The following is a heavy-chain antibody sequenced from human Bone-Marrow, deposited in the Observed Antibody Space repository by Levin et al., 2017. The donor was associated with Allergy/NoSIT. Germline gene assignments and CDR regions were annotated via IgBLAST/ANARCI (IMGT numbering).Heavy chain of an antibody. D-gene: IGHD2-15*01. CDR3: AREGAPCSGTACYLFDF. Sequence: GESLKISCAASGFTFRNYAMHWVRQPPGKGPEYVAVISSNGVDTYYADSVRGRSTISRDNSRNTLFLQMDSLRPEDMATYYCAREGAPCSGTACYLFDFWGLGILVTVSS. CDR1: GFTFRNYA. V-gene: IGHV3-64*02. J-gene: IGHJ4*02. CDR2: ISSNGVDT.